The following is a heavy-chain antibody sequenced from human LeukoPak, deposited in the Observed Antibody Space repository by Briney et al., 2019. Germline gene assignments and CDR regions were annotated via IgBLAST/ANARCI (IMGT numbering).Heavy chain of an antibody. D-gene: IGHD3-10*01. CDR3: ARDRYYGSGSQVYYYYGMDV. V-gene: IGHV4-31*03. CDR1: GGSVSSGSYY. J-gene: IGHJ6*02. CDR2: IYYSGST. Sequence: SETLSLTCTVSGGSVSSGSYYWSWIRQHPGKGLEWIGYIYYSGSTYYNPSLKSRVTISVDTSKNQFSLKLSSVTAADTAVYYCARDRYYGSGSQVYYYYGMDVWGQGTTVTVSS.